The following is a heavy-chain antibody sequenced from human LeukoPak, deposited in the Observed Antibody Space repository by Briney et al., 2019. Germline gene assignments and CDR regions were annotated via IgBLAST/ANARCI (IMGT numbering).Heavy chain of an antibody. CDR1: GYSFASYW. J-gene: IGHJ4*02. Sequence: GESLQISCKGPGYSFASYWIGWVRQMPGKGLEWMGIIYPGDSDTRYSPSFQGQVTISADKSISTAYLQWSSLKASDTAMYYCARHESCSNGVCYQINSWGQGTLVTVSS. CDR2: IYPGDSDT. V-gene: IGHV5-51*01. D-gene: IGHD2-8*01. CDR3: ARHESCSNGVCYQINS.